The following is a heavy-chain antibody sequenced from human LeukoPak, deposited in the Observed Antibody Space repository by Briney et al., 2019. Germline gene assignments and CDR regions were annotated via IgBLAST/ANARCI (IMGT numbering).Heavy chain of an antibody. V-gene: IGHV3-21*01. CDR2: ISISGSYI. Sequence: GGSLRLSCAASGFTFSSYSMNWVRQAPGMGLEWVSSISISGSYIYYADSVKGRFTISRDNPKNSLYLQMNSLRAEDTAVYYCAELGITMIGGVWGKGTTVTISS. D-gene: IGHD3-10*02. CDR1: GFTFSSYS. J-gene: IGHJ6*04. CDR3: AELGITMIGGV.